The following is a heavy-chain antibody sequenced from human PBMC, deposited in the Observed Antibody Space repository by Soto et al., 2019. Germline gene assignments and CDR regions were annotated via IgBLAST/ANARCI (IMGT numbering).Heavy chain of an antibody. CDR1: GFTFSSYA. V-gene: IGHV3-48*01. CDR2: ISSSSATI. J-gene: IGHJ6*03. CDR3: ARDYPVYYYMDV. Sequence: EVRLVESGGGLVQPGGSLRLSCAASGFTFSSYAMNWVRQAPGKGLEWVSYISSSSATIYYADSVKGRFTISRDNAQNSLYLQMNSLRAEDTAVYYCARDYPVYYYMDVWGRGTTVTVSS.